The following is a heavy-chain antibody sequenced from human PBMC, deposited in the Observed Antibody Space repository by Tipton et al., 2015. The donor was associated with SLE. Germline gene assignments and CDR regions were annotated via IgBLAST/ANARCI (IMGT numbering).Heavy chain of an antibody. CDR3: ARDPVETGFDY. Sequence: TLSLTCAVSGYSISSGYYWGWIRQPPGKGLEWIGSIYHSGSTYHNPSLKSRVTISVDTSRNQFSLKLSSVTAADTAVYYCARDPVETGFDYWGQGTLVTVSS. CDR1: GYSISSGYY. CDR2: IYHSGST. V-gene: IGHV4-38-2*02. J-gene: IGHJ4*02. D-gene: IGHD5-24*01.